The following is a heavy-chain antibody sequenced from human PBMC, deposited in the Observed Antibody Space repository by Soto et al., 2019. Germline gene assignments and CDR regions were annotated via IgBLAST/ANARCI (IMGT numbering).Heavy chain of an antibody. V-gene: IGHV4-34*01. CDR2: INHSGST. CDR3: ARGLGVTIDY. CDR1: GGSFSGYY. D-gene: IGHD2-21*02. J-gene: IGHJ4*02. Sequence: PSETLSVTCAVYGGSFSGYYWSWIRQPPGKGLEWIGEINHSGSTNYNPSLKSRVTISVDTSKNQFSLKLSSVTAADTAVYYCARGLGVTIDYWGQGTLVTVSS.